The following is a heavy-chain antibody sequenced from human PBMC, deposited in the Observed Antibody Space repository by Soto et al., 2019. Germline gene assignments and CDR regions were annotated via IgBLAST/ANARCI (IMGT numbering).Heavy chain of an antibody. CDR1: GFTFNTFA. D-gene: IGHD3-10*01. J-gene: IGHJ6*02. V-gene: IGHV3-21*01. Sequence: GGSLRLSCVVSGFTFNTFAMTWVRQAPGKGLEWVSALSGSGSLSYYADSVKGRFTISRDNAKNSLYLQMNSLRAEDTAVYYCARDRGYDAHDYYYNAMDVWGQGTTVTVSS. CDR3: ARDRGYDAHDYYYNAMDV. CDR2: LSGSGSLS.